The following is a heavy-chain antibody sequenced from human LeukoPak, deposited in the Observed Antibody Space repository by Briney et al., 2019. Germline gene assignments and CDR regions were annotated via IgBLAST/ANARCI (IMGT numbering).Heavy chain of an antibody. CDR1: SDAITSY. Sequence: PSETLSLTCIIPSDAITSYWSWIRQPPGKGLEFLGYIFHTGIIKYNPSLGSRLTISLDTSKRQLSLRLTSVTAADTANYFCARRPRAPDIWGQGTMVTVSS. CDR2: IFHTGII. J-gene: IGHJ3*02. CDR3: ARRPRAPDI. V-gene: IGHV4-59*01.